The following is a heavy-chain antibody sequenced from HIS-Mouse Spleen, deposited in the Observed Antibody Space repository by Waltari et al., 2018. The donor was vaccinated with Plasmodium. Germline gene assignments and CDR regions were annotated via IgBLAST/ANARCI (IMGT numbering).Heavy chain of an antibody. V-gene: IGHV3-9*01. CDR3: AKDFCSGGSCLGLFDY. Sequence: EVQLVESGGGLVQTGRSLRLSCAASGFTFDDYAMHWVRQAPGKGLEWVSGISWNSGSIGYADSVKGRFTISRDNAKNSLYLQMNSLRAEDTALYYCAKDFCSGGSCLGLFDYWGQGTLVTVSS. J-gene: IGHJ4*02. CDR2: ISWNSGSI. D-gene: IGHD2-15*01. CDR1: GFTFDDYA.